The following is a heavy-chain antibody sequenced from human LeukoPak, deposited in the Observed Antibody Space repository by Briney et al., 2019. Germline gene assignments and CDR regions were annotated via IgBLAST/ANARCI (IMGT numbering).Heavy chain of an antibody. CDR1: GGSISSYY. Sequence: SETLSLTCTVSGGSISSYYWSWIRQPPGKGLEWIGYIYYSGSTNYNPSLNSRVTISVDTSKNQFSLKLSSVTAADTAVHYCARGPSKARLFDYWGQGTLVTVSS. J-gene: IGHJ4*02. CDR3: ARGPSKARLFDY. V-gene: IGHV4-59*01. CDR2: IYYSGST.